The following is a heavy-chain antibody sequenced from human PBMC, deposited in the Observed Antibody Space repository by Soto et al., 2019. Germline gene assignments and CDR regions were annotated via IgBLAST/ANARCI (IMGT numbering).Heavy chain of an antibody. CDR1: GFTFDDYA. D-gene: IGHD3-16*01. Sequence: EVQLVESGGGLVQPGRSLRLSCAASGFTFDDYAMHWVRQAPGKGLEWVSGISWHSGSIGYADSVKGRFTISRDNAKNSLYLQMNSLRAEDTALYYCAKDKTGVGELAQFAYWGQVTLVTVSS. J-gene: IGHJ4*02. CDR2: ISWHSGSI. V-gene: IGHV3-9*01. CDR3: AKDKTGVGELAQFAY.